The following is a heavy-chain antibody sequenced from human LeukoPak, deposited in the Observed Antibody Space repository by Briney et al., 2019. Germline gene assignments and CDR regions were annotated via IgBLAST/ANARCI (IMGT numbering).Heavy chain of an antibody. V-gene: IGHV4-4*07. CDR3: ARDLGYYYGMDV. J-gene: IGHJ6*02. CDR1: VGSISSYY. Sequence: PSETLSLTCTVSVGSISSYYGSWIRQPAGKGLDWIGRIYTSGRTNSPPSLKTPVTISVDTSKIQFSLKLPSVTAADTAVYYCARDLGYYYGMDVWGQGTTVTVSS. CDR2: IYTSGRT.